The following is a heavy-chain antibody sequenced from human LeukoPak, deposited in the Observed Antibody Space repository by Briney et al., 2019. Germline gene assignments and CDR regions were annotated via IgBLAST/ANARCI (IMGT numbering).Heavy chain of an antibody. J-gene: IGHJ4*02. CDR2: IKQDGSEK. CDR1: GFTFSTYW. Sequence: GGSLRFSCAASGFTFSTYWMSWVRQAPGKGLEWVANIKQDGSEKYYLDSVKGRFTISRDNAKNSLYLQMNSLRAEDTAVYFCTREAAAGIDYWGQGTLVTVSS. D-gene: IGHD6-13*01. CDR3: TREAAAGIDY. V-gene: IGHV3-7*01.